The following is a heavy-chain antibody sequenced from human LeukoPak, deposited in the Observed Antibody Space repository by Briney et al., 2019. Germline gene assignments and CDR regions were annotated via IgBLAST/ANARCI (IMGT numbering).Heavy chain of an antibody. V-gene: IGHV3-33*01. D-gene: IGHD1-14*01. Sequence: GGSLRLSCAASGFSFSSYDMHWVRQAPGKGLEWVAIIWLDGSAEYYGDSVKGRFTASRDNSKNTLYLQMDSLRVEDTAVYYCARDLNREDFDYWGRGTLVAVSS. CDR3: ARDLNREDFDY. CDR1: GFSFSSYD. J-gene: IGHJ4*02. CDR2: IWLDGSAE.